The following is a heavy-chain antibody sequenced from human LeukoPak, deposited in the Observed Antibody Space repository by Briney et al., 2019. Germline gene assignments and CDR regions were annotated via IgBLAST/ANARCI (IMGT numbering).Heavy chain of an antibody. Sequence: GASVKVSCKASGYTFTGYYMHWVRQAPGQGLEWMGWINPNSGGTNYAQKFQGRVTMTRDTSISTAYMELSRLRSDDTAVYYCARVQVGSYYYGSGGYIMEPFDYWGQGTLVTVSS. J-gene: IGHJ4*02. CDR1: GYTFTGYY. V-gene: IGHV1-2*02. CDR3: ARVQVGSYYYGSGGYIMEPFDY. D-gene: IGHD3-10*01. CDR2: INPNSGGT.